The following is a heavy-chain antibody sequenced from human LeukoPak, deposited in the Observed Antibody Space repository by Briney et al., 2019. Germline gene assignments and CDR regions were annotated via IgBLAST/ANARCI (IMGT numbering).Heavy chain of an antibody. V-gene: IGHV1-24*01. Sequence: ASVKVSCKVSGYTLTELSMHWVRHAPGKGLEWMGGFDPEDGETIYAQKFQGRVTMTEDTSTDTAYMELSSVRSEETAVYYCATGYGSGSYYTIDYWGQGTLVTVSS. CDR2: FDPEDGET. CDR1: GYTLTELS. CDR3: ATGYGSGSYYTIDY. D-gene: IGHD3-10*01. J-gene: IGHJ4*02.